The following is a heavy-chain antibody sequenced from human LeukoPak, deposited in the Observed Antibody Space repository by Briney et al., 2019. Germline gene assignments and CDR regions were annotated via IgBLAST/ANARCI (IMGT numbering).Heavy chain of an antibody. J-gene: IGHJ4*02. V-gene: IGHV3-53*01. CDR3: ARGTAQLGAAGLFGY. CDR2: LYLGGTT. D-gene: IGHD6-13*01. CDR1: GFTVSSNY. Sequence: GGSLSLFWQASGFTVSSNYMSWVRQAPGRGLECVSVLYLGGTTFYADSVEGRFTISRDNSKNTLYFQMDSLRTEDTAVYYCARGTAQLGAAGLFGYWGQGTLVTISS.